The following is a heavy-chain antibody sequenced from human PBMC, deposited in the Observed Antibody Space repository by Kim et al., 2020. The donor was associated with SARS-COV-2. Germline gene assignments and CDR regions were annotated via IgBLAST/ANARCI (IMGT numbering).Heavy chain of an antibody. CDR1: GFTFSSYS. CDR3: SVAACYVSWGYSTGFAY. D-gene: IGHD3-22*01. V-gene: IGHV3-21*01. J-gene: IGHJ4*02. CDR2: ISSSSSYI. Sequence: GGSLRLSCAASGFTFSSYSMNWVRQAPGKGLEWVSSISSSSSYIYYADTVKGRFTISRDNAKNSLYLQRNSLRAGDTAAYYCSVAACYVSWGYSTGFAYWSEGTLVTVSS.